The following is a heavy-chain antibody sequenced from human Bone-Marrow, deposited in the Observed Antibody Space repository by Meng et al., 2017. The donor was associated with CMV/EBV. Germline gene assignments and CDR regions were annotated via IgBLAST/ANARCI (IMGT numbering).Heavy chain of an antibody. CDR1: GFTFSGSA. CDR3: TRLGGDAFDI. V-gene: IGHV3-73*01. D-gene: IGHD3-10*01. J-gene: IGHJ3*02. CDR2: IRSKANSYAT. Sequence: GGSLRLSCAASGFTFSGSAMHWVRQASGKGLEWVGRIRSKANSYATAYAASVKGRFTISRDDSKNTAYLQMNSLKTEDTAVYYCTRLGGDAFDIWGQGTRVTGSS.